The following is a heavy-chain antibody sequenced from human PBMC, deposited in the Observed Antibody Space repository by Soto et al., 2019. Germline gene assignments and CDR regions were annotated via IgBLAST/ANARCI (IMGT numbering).Heavy chain of an antibody. J-gene: IGHJ6*02. Sequence: ETLSLTCAVYGGSFSGYYWSWIRQPPGKGLEWVSAISGSGGSTYYADSVKGRFTISRDNSKNTLYLQMNSLRAEDTAVYYCAKEEIGVRGVIPYYYYGMDVWGQGTTVTVSS. D-gene: IGHD3-10*01. CDR2: ISGSGGST. V-gene: IGHV3-23*01. CDR1: GGSFSGYY. CDR3: AKEEIGVRGVIPYYYYGMDV.